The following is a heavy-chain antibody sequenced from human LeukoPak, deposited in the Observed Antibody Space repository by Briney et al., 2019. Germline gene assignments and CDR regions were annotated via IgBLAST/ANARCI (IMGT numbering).Heavy chain of an antibody. Sequence: GGSLRLSCAASGFTFSSYAMSWVRQAPGKGLEWVSAISGSGGSTYYADSVKGRFTISRDNSKNTLYLQMNSLRAEDTAVYYGAKGAGYGSSFGWFDPWGQGTLVTVSS. CDR1: GFTFSSYA. CDR2: ISGSGGST. D-gene: IGHD6-13*01. J-gene: IGHJ5*02. V-gene: IGHV3-23*01. CDR3: AKGAGYGSSFGWFDP.